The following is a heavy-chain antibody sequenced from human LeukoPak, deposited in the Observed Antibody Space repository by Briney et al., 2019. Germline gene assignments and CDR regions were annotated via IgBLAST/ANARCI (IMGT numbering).Heavy chain of an antibody. Sequence: PGGSLRLSCTASGFSVDSRFMNWVRQATGKGPEWVSFITPGGHTDYTESVKGRFTIYRDNVRNTLSLQMNSLRVEDTAVYYCARGTSGTTTFDFWGPGTLVTVSS. J-gene: IGHJ4*02. V-gene: IGHV3-66*01. CDR1: GFSVDSRF. CDR3: ARGTSGTTTFDF. CDR2: ITPGGHT. D-gene: IGHD1-7*01.